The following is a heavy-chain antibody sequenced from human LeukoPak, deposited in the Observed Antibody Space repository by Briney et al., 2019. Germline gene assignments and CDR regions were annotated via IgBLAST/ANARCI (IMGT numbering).Heavy chain of an antibody. D-gene: IGHD3-9*01. J-gene: IGHJ5*02. CDR1: GYTFTSYY. Sequence: ASVTVSCKASGYTFTSYYMHWVRQPPGQGLEWMGIIHPSGGSTSYAQKFQGRVTMTRDMSTSTDYMELSSLRSDDTAVYYCARVNPYYDILTGYYIRPGNWFDPWGQGTLVTVSS. CDR2: IHPSGGST. V-gene: IGHV1-46*01. CDR3: ARVNPYYDILTGYYIRPGNWFDP.